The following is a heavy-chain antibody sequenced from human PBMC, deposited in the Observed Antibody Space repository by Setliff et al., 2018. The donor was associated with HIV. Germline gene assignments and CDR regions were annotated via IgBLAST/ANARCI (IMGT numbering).Heavy chain of an antibody. CDR3: ARDTYDSRGYFFGY. CDR2: IHYSGRT. J-gene: IGHJ4*02. CDR1: GGSFSSSSYY. Sequence: SETLSLTCTVSGGSFSSSSYYWGWIRQPPGKGLEWIGNIHYSGRTYYNPSLKSRVTISKDTSKNQFSLHLSSVPAADTAVYYCARDTYDSRGYFFGYWGQGTLVTVSS. V-gene: IGHV4-39*07. D-gene: IGHD3-22*01.